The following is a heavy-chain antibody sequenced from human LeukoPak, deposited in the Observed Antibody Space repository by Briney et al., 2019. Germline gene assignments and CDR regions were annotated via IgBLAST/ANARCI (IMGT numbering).Heavy chain of an antibody. D-gene: IGHD3-9*01. CDR1: GFTFSSYA. V-gene: IGHV3-64*01. Sequence: GGSLRLSCAASGFTFSSYAMHWVRQPPGKGLEYVSGISSNGGSTYYANSVKGRFTISRDNSKNTVYLQMGSLRAEDMAVYYCARGNTLTGYSRYWGQGTLVTVS. CDR2: ISSNGGST. J-gene: IGHJ4*02. CDR3: ARGNTLTGYSRY.